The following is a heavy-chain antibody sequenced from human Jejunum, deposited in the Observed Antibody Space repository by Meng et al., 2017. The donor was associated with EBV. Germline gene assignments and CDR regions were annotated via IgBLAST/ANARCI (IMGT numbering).Heavy chain of an antibody. D-gene: IGHD2-21*02. Sequence: VSGQGLGRPWGTRSLSCACPGASIDVRKWWSWGRESPERGLGWIGEIYYSGSTKYNPPLKSRVTILVDRSENHFSLHLSSVTAAETAVYYCVRGGDYCLVYWGQGTLVTVSS. CDR1: GASIDVRKW. CDR2: IYYSGST. CDR3: VRGGDYCLVY. V-gene: IGHV4-4*02. J-gene: IGHJ4*02.